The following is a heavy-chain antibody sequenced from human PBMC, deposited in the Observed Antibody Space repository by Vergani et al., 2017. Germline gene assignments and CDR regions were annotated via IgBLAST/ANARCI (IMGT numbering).Heavy chain of an antibody. CDR3: ARSPRDNRDDYFDQ. CDR1: GFTFSTYG. Sequence: QVQLVESGGGVVQPGRSLRLSCAASGFTFSTYGMHWIRQAPGKGLQWVAVVWSDGSNTYYADSVKGRFTISRDNSKNILYLLMNTPRADDTAVYYCARSPRDNRDDYFDQWGQGTLVTVSS. J-gene: IGHJ4*01. V-gene: IGHV3-33*01. D-gene: IGHD1-1*01. CDR2: VWSDGSNT.